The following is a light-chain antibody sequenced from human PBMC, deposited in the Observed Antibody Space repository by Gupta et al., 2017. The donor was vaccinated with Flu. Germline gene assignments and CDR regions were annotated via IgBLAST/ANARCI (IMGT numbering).Light chain of an antibody. CDR3: RQRSNWLWT. CDR1: QSVSSY. Sequence: EMVLTQSPAPLSLSSGERATLSCRASQSVSSYLAWYQQKPGQAPRLLIYDASNRATGIPARFSGSGSGTDFTLTISSLEPEDFAVYYCRQRSNWLWTFGQGTKVEIK. V-gene: IGKV3-11*01. CDR2: DAS. J-gene: IGKJ1*01.